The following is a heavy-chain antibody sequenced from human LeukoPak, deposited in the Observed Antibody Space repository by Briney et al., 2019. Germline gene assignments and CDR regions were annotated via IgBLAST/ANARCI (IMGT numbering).Heavy chain of an antibody. CDR3: AKVLIVQLWVSDY. D-gene: IGHD5-18*01. V-gene: IGHV3-23*01. J-gene: IGHJ4*02. CDR1: GFTFSTYA. Sequence: QSGGSLRLSCAASGFTFSTYAMSWVRQIPGKGLEWVSAISGSDDGTYYADSVKGRFTISRDNSKNTLYLQMNSLRAEDTAVYYCAKVLIVQLWVSDYWGQGTLVTVSS. CDR2: ISGSDDGT.